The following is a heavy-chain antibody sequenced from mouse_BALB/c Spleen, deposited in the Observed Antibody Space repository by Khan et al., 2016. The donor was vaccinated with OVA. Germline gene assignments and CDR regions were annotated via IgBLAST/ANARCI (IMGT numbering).Heavy chain of an antibody. J-gene: IGHJ3*01. CDR2: ISYSGST. Sequence: VQLQQSGPGLVKPSQSLSLTCTVTGYSITSDYAWNWIRQFPGNKLEWMGYISYSGSTTYTPSLKSRISITRDTAKNQFFLHLNSVTTEDTATDYCARGRAYWGQGTLVTVSA. D-gene: IGHD3-3*01. CDR3: ARGRAY. CDR1: GYSITSDYA. V-gene: IGHV3-2*02.